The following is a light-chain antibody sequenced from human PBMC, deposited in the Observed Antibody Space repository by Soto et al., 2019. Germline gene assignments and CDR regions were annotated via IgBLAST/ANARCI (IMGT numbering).Light chain of an antibody. CDR2: EVT. Sequence: QSVLTQPASVSGSPGQSITISCTGTRSDVGSYNLVSWYQQHPGKATKLMIYEVTERPSGVSNRFSGSKSGDTASLTISGLQAEDEADYYCCSYAGTTTYVFGTGTKVTVL. CDR1: RSDVGSYNL. J-gene: IGLJ1*01. CDR3: CSYAGTTTYV. V-gene: IGLV2-23*02.